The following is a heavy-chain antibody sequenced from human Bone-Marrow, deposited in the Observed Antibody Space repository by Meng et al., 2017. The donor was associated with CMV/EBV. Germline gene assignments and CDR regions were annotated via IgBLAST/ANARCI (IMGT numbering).Heavy chain of an antibody. CDR1: GGSISSYY. J-gene: IGHJ6*02. CDR2: IYYSGST. V-gene: IGHV4-59*01. Sequence: SETLSLTCTVSGGSISSYYWSWIRQPPGKGLEWIGYIYYSGSTNYNPSLKSRVTISVDTSKNQFSLKLSSVTAADTAVYYCARGQTGSRYYYYYYGMDVWAQGTTATFPS. CDR3: ARGQTGSRYYYYYYGMDV. D-gene: IGHD1-7*01.